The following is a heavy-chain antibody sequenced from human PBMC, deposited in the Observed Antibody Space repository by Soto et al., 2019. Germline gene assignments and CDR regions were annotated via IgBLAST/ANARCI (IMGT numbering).Heavy chain of an antibody. CDR2: IYPGDSDT. CDR1: GYSFTSYW. J-gene: IGHJ6*02. Sequence: GESLKISCKGSGYSFTSYWIGWVRQMPGKGLEWMGIIYPGDSDTRYSPSFQGQVTISADKSIRTAYLQWSSLKASDTAMYYCARRLYSGSYYRYYCGLDVWGQGTTVTVSS. CDR3: ARRLYSGSYYRYYCGLDV. V-gene: IGHV5-51*01. D-gene: IGHD1-26*01.